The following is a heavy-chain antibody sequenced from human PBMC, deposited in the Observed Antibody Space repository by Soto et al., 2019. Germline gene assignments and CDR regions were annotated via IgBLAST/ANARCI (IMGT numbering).Heavy chain of an antibody. J-gene: IGHJ6*02. D-gene: IGHD3-10*01. CDR2: ISSSSTTI. Sequence: EVQLVESGGGLVQPGGSLRLSCAASGFTFSSYSMNWVRQAPGKGLEWVSYISSSSTTIYSADSVKGRFTVSRDNANNSLYLQMNSLRDEDTAVYYCARGEQLGGEGDYYYYGMDVWGQWTTVTVSS. V-gene: IGHV3-48*02. CDR3: ARGEQLGGEGDYYYYGMDV. CDR1: GFTFSSYS.